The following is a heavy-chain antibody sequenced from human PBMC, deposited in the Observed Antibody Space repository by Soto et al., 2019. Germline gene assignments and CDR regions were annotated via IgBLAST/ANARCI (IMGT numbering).Heavy chain of an antibody. Sequence: ASVKGSCKASGYTCTSYVISWVLQAPGQGLEWMGWISAYNGNTNYAQKLQGRVTMTTDTSTSTAYMELRSLRSDDTAVYYCAKDFHGYYLDYWGQGTLFTVSS. J-gene: IGHJ4*01. CDR3: AKDFHGYYLDY. D-gene: IGHD4-17*01. CDR1: GYTCTSYV. V-gene: IGHV1-18*01. CDR2: ISAYNGNT.